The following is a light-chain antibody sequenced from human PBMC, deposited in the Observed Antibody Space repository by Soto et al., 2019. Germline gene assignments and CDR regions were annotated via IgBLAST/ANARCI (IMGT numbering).Light chain of an antibody. CDR1: SSDVGGHDF. CDR3: SSYKSRSSTNTLTWV. J-gene: IGLJ3*02. V-gene: IGLV2-14*01. Sequence: QSVLTQPASVSGSPGQSITISCTGTSSDVGGHDFVSWYQQHPGKAPKVMIYDVDTRPSGVSNRFSGSKSGNTASLTISGLQAEDEATYYCSSYKSRSSTNTLTWVFGGGTKLTVL. CDR2: DVD.